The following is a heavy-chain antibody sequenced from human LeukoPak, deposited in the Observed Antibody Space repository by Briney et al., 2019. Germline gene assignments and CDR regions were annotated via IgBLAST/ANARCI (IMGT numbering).Heavy chain of an antibody. Sequence: GASVKVSCKTSGYTFTGYYIHWVRQAPGQGLEWMGWINPNSGDTNYAQKFQGRVSMTGDTSISTAYMELSRLRSDDTAVYYCARGYSSSVPYYYYYYYMDVWGKGTTVTVSS. CDR2: INPNSGDT. D-gene: IGHD6-13*01. CDR1: GYTFTGYY. V-gene: IGHV1-2*02. J-gene: IGHJ6*03. CDR3: ARGYSSSVPYYYYYYYMDV.